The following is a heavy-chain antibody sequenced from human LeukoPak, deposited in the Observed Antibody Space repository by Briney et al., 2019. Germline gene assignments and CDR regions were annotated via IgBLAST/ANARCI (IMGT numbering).Heavy chain of an antibody. CDR1: GGSISSYY. J-gene: IGHJ5*02. V-gene: IGHV4-4*07. CDR3: ARRGSGSGSLRRYNWIDP. CDR2: IYTSGST. Sequence: PSETLSLTCTVSGGSISSYYWSWIRQPAGKGLEWIGRIYTSGSTNYNPSLKSRVTISIDTSKNQFSLKLRSVTAADTAIYYCARRGSGSGSLRRYNWIDPWGQGALVSVSS. D-gene: IGHD3-10*01.